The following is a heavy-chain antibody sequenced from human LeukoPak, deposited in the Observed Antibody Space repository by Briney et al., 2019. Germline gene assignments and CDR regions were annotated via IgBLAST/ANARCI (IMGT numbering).Heavy chain of an antibody. D-gene: IGHD6-13*01. CDR2: MKQDGSDK. CDR1: GFTFSNYW. CDR3: ARPVAAAALKGAFDI. Sequence: PGGALRLSCAAPGFTFSNYWMSWVRQAPGRGLEWVANMKQDGSDKYYVDSVKDRFTISRDNAKNSLYLQMNSLRAEDTAVYYCARPVAAAALKGAFDIWGLGTMVTVSS. V-gene: IGHV3-7*04. J-gene: IGHJ3*02.